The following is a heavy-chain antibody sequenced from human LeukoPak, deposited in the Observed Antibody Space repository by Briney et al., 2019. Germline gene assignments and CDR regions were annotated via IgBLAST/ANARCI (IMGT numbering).Heavy chain of an antibody. D-gene: IGHD2-15*01. J-gene: IGHJ4*02. CDR1: GFTFSSYA. Sequence: PGGSPRLSCAASGFTFSSYAMHWVRQAPGKGLEWVAVISYDGSNKYYADSVKGRFTISRDNSKNTLYLQMNSLRAEDTAVNYCARAVTGRCSGGSCYHSRLDYWGQGTLVTVSS. CDR2: ISYDGSNK. CDR3: ARAVTGRCSGGSCYHSRLDY. V-gene: IGHV3-30-3*01.